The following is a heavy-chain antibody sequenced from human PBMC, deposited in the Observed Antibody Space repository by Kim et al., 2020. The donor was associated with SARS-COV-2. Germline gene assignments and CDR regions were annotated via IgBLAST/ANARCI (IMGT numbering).Heavy chain of an antibody. V-gene: IGHV5-51*01. CDR3: ARTMGGDYDWFDP. Sequence: YSPSFQGQVTISADKSISTAYLQWSSLKASDTAMYYCARTMGGDYDWFDPWGQGTLVTVSS. J-gene: IGHJ5*02. D-gene: IGHD4-17*01.